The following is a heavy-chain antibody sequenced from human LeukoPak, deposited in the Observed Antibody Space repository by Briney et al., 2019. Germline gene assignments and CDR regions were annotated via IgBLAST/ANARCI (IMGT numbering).Heavy chain of an antibody. J-gene: IGHJ6*03. D-gene: IGHD6-6*01. CDR2: IKQDGSEK. Sequence: GGSLRLSCAASGFTFSTYWMSWVRQAPGKGLEWVANIKQDGSEKYYVDSVKGRFTISRCNAKNSLYLQMNSLSAEGTAVYYCATRLKYSSSSVRSTGGGPDRRYYYSMDVWGKGTTVTVSS. V-gene: IGHV3-7*01. CDR3: ATRLKYSSSSVRSTGGGPDRRYYYSMDV. CDR1: GFTFSTYW.